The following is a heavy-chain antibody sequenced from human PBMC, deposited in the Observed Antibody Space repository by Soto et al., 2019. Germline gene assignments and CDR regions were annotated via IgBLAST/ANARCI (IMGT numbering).Heavy chain of an antibody. Sequence: EVQLLESGGGLVQPGGSLRLSCAASGFTFSSYAMSWVRQAPGKGLEWVSAISGSGGSTYYADSVKGRFTISRDNSKNTLYLQMNSLRAEDTAVYYCAKDGGGAYCGGDCFLFFDYWGQGTLVTVSS. CDR2: ISGSGGST. J-gene: IGHJ4*02. D-gene: IGHD2-21*02. V-gene: IGHV3-23*01. CDR1: GFTFSSYA. CDR3: AKDGGGAYCGGDCFLFFDY.